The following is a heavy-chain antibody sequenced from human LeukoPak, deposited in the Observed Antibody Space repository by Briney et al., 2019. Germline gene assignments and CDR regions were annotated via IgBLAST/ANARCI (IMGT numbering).Heavy chain of an antibody. J-gene: IGHJ4*02. CDR2: IKQDGCEK. CDR3: ARVIDYDSSGYYYAPHFDY. V-gene: IGHV3-7*01. CDR1: GFTYSIYW. Sequence: GGSQRLSCAASGFTYSIYWMSGVRQAPGKGLEGVANIKQDGCEKYYVDSVKGRLTISRDNAKNSLYLQMNRLRAEDTAVYYCARVIDYDSSGYYYAPHFDYWGQGSLVTVYS. D-gene: IGHD3-22*01.